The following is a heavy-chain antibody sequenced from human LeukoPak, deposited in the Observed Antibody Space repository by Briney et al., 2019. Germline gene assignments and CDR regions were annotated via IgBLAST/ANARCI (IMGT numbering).Heavy chain of an antibody. CDR3: ARAERAVAGVPAASHFDY. D-gene: IGHD2-2*01. J-gene: IGHJ4*02. CDR1: LDSISSGAYY. Sequence: SQTLSLTCTVSLDSISSGAYYSSWIRQHPGEGLEWLGYIYSSGTTFYNPSLKSRVVISVDTSKNQFSLKLTSVTAADTAVYYCARAERAVAGVPAASHFDYWGQGTLVSVSS. V-gene: IGHV4-31*03. CDR2: IYSSGTT.